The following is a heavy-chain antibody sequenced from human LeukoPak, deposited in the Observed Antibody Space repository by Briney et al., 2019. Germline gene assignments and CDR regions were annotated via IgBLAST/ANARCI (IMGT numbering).Heavy chain of an antibody. CDR3: ARERGFSYGNSFDF. D-gene: IGHD5-18*01. Sequence: GGSLRLSCAASGFTFSSYAMHWVRQAPGKGLEYVAAITGNGVNTYYANSVKGRFTISRDNSMNTLYLQMDSLRAEDMADYYCARERGFSYGNSFDFWGQGTLVTVSS. CDR2: ITGNGVNT. CDR1: GFTFSSYA. V-gene: IGHV3-64*01. J-gene: IGHJ4*02.